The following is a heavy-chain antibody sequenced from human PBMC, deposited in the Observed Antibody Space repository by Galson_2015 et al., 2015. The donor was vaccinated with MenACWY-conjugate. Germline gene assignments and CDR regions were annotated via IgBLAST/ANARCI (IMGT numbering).Heavy chain of an antibody. V-gene: IGHV3-7*03. CDR2: IKQDGSAT. D-gene: IGHD1-14*01. CDR3: TRQPESDSHGMDV. CDR1: GFTISSYW. J-gene: IGHJ6*02. Sequence: SLRLSCAAPGFTISSYWMTWVRQAPGKGLEWVANIKQDGSATYYVDSVKGRFTISRDNAKNSLYLQVSSLRVEDTAVYYCTRQPESDSHGMDVWSQGTTCTVSS.